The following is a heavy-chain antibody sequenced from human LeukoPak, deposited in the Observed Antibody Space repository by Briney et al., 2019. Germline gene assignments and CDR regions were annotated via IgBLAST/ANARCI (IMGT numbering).Heavy chain of an antibody. Sequence: HPGGSLRLSCAASGFTFSSYGIHWVRQAPGKGLEWVAFIRYDGSNKYYADSVKGRFTISRDNSKNTLYLQMNSLRAEDTAVYYCAKERPGHYHYYMDVWGKGTTVTVSS. CDR1: GFTFSSYG. CDR3: AKERPGHYHYYMDV. CDR2: IRYDGSNK. J-gene: IGHJ6*03. V-gene: IGHV3-30*02.